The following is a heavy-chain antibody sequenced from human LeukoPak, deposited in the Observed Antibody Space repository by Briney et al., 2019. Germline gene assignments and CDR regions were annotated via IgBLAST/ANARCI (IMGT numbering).Heavy chain of an antibody. Sequence: ASVKVSCKVSGYTLTELSMHWVRQAPGKGLEWMGGFDPEDGETIYAQKFQGRVTMTEDTSTDTAYMELSSLRSEDTAVYYCAIKPMVTAMKEDYYYYYMDVWGKGTTVTISS. D-gene: IGHD2-21*02. CDR2: FDPEDGET. CDR1: GYTLTELS. CDR3: AIKPMVTAMKEDYYYYYMDV. J-gene: IGHJ6*03. V-gene: IGHV1-24*01.